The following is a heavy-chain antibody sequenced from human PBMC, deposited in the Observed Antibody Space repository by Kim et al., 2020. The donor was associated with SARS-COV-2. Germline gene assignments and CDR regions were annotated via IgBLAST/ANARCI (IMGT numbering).Heavy chain of an antibody. J-gene: IGHJ4*02. CDR2: ITGDGTDT. CDR3: AKGSSPVRPYYFYS. V-gene: IGHV3-23*01. CDR1: GFTFRSYA. Sequence: GGSLRLSCAASGFTFRSYAMSWVRQAPGKDLEWVSAITGDGTDTYYADSVKGRFTISRDNSKNTLFLQMNSLRADDTAVYFCAKGSSPVRPYYFYSWGQG.